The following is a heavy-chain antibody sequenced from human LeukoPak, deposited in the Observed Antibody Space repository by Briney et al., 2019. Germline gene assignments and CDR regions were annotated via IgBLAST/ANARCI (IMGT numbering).Heavy chain of an antibody. V-gene: IGHV3-74*01. Sequence: PGGSLRLSCAASGFSISGYWMHWVRQAAGEGLVWVSRMNSGGTTINYADSVKGRFTISRDNVDNTLHLQMNSLRVEDTAVYYCIREVQVRASASLGLRGQGTLVTVSS. CDR3: IREVQVRASASLGL. CDR1: GFSISGYW. D-gene: IGHD2-21*01. CDR2: MNSGGTTI. J-gene: IGHJ4*01.